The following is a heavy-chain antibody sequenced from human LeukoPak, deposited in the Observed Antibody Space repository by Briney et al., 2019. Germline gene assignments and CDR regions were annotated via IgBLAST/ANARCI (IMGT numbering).Heavy chain of an antibody. CDR3: AKDNSPKVYCSGGSCYSDY. V-gene: IGHV3-23*01. J-gene: IGHJ4*02. CDR2: ICGSGASI. Sequence: GGSLRLSCAASGFTFSSYAMSWVRQAPGKGLEWVSGICGSGASIYYAVSVEGRFTISRDNSKNTVYLQMSGLTAEDTAVYYCAKDNSPKVYCSGGSCYSDYWGQGTLVTVSS. D-gene: IGHD2-15*01. CDR1: GFTFSSYA.